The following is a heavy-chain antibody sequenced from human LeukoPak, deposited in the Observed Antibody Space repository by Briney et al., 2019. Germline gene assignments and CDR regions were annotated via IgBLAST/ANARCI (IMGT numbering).Heavy chain of an antibody. D-gene: IGHD2-2*01. CDR2: ISSSSSYI. V-gene: IGHV3-21*01. CDR3: ARLYCSSTSCQAFDY. Sequence: GGSLRLSCAASGFTFSSYSMNWVRQAPGKGLEWVSSISSSSSYIYYADSVKGRFTISRDNAKNSLYLQMNSLKAEDTAVYYCARLYCSSTSCQAFDYWGQGTLVTVSS. CDR1: GFTFSSYS. J-gene: IGHJ4*02.